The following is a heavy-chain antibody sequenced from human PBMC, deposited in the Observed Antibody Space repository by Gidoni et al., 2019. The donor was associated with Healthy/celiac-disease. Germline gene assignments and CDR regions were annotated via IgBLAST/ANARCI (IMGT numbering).Heavy chain of an antibody. CDR1: GFPFSSYG. D-gene: IGHD6-19*01. J-gene: IGHJ4*02. V-gene: IGHV3-30*18. Sequence: QVQLVESGGGVVQPGRSLRLSCAASGFPFSSYGMHWVRQAPGKGLVWVAVISYDGSNKYYADSVKGRFTISRDNSKNTLYLQMNSLRAEDTAVYYCAKDAAGTDPGCDYWGQGTLVTVSS. CDR3: AKDAAGTDPGCDY. CDR2: ISYDGSNK.